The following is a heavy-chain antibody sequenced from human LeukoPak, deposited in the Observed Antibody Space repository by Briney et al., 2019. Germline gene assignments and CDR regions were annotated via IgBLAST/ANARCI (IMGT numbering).Heavy chain of an antibody. CDR2: ISYDGSNK. CDR3: ARDGTRYSYGYFDY. D-gene: IGHD5-18*01. J-gene: IGHJ4*02. V-gene: IGHV3-30*03. Sequence: GRSLRLSCAASGFTFSSYGMHWVRQAPGKGLEWVAVISYDGSNKYYADSVKGRFTISRDNSKNTLYLQMNSLRAEDTAVYYCARDGTRYSYGYFDYWGQGTLVTVSS. CDR1: GFTFSSYG.